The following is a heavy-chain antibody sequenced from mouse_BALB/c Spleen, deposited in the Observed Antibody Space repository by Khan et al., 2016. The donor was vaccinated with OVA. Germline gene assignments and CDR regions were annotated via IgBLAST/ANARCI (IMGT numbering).Heavy chain of an antibody. D-gene: IGHD2-3*01. CDR1: GSSITSDYA. Sequence: EVQLQESGPGLVKPSQSLSLTCTVTGSSITSDYAWNWLRQFPGNKLEWMGYISSSGSTNSTPAIKMRISITRDTYKNQFFLQLNSVTTKDTATYNCARDGSRYNYAMDYWGQGTSVTVSS. J-gene: IGHJ4*01. CDR2: ISSSGST. CDR3: ARDGSRYNYAMDY. V-gene: IGHV3-2*02.